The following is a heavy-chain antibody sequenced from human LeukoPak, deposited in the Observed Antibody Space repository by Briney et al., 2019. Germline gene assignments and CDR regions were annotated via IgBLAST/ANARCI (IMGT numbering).Heavy chain of an antibody. CDR3: ARNKKGDRYTYGHDY. D-gene: IGHD5-18*01. CDR1: GFTFSSYS. V-gene: IGHV3-21*01. Sequence: GGSLRLSCAASGFTFSSYSMNWVRQAPGKGLEWVSFISSSSSDIYYADSVKGRFTISRDNAKNSLYLQMNSLRAEDTAVYYCARNKKGDRYTYGHDYWGQGTLVTVSS. CDR2: ISSSSSDI. J-gene: IGHJ4*02.